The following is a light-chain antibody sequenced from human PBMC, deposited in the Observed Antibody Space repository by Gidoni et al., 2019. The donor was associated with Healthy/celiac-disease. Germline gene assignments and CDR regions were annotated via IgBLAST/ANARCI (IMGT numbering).Light chain of an antibody. CDR3: QQYGSSPPIT. Sequence: GLTPSPGTLSFSPGERVTLSCRASHRVSSSYLAWYQQKPGQAPRLLIYGASSRATGIPARFSGSGSGTDFTLTISRLEPEDFAVYYCQQYGSSPPITFXQXTKLEIK. V-gene: IGKV3-20*01. CDR2: GAS. J-gene: IGKJ2*01. CDR1: HRVSSSY.